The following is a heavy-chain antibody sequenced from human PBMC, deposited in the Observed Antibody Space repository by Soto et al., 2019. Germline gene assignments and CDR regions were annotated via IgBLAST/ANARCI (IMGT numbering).Heavy chain of an antibody. D-gene: IGHD2-15*01. CDR1: GYTFTSYG. J-gene: IGHJ6*02. CDR3: AREILSPDFYFHGMDV. CDR2: ISAKKGNT. Sequence: QGQLVQSGAEVKKPGASVKVSCKASGYTFTSYGISWVRQAPGQGLEWMGWISAKKGNTKYAQEFQARVTMTTDTSTSTAYMELRSLRSDDTAVYYCAREILSPDFYFHGMDVWGQGTTVTVAS. V-gene: IGHV1-18*04.